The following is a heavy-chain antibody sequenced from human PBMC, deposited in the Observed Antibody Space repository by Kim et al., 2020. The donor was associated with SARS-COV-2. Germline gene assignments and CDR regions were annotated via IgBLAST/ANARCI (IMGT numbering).Heavy chain of an antibody. Sequence: SVKVSCKASGGTFSSYAISWVRQAPGQGLEWMGGIIPIFGTANYAQKFQGRVTITADESTSTAYMELSSLRSEDTAVYYCARDEGIAVAGTLYYYYGMDVWGQGTTVTVSS. V-gene: IGHV1-69*13. CDR1: GGTFSSYA. CDR3: ARDEGIAVAGTLYYYYGMDV. D-gene: IGHD6-19*01. CDR2: IIPIFGTA. J-gene: IGHJ6*02.